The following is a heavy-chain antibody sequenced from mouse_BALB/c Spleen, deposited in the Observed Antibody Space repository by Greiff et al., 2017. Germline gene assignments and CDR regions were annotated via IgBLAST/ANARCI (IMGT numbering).Heavy chain of an antibody. J-gene: IGHJ4*01. Sequence: EVQGVESGGGLVQPGGSRKLSCAASGFTFSDYGMAWVRQAPGKGPEWVAFISNLAYSIYYADTVTGRFTISRENAKNTLYLEMSSLRSEDTAMYYCARDDYDGAMDYWGQGTSVTVSS. CDR3: ARDDYDGAMDY. CDR1: GFTFSDYG. D-gene: IGHD2-4*01. CDR2: ISNLAYSI. V-gene: IGHV5-15*02.